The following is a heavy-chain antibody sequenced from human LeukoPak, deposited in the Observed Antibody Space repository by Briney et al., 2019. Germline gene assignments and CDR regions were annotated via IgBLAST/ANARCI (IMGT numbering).Heavy chain of an antibody. Sequence: GWSLRLSCVASGFTFSQYWMIWLRQAPGKGLEGVANIKHDGSEKQYVSEKNYVDSMQGRITISRENGQTELYLHINSLDSEFTAVYTCARSGGGVDSFYFYMDVWGKGTTVTVSS. J-gene: IGHJ6*03. D-gene: IGHD2-8*02. V-gene: IGHV3-7*01. CDR1: GFTFSQYW. CDR3: ARSGGGVDSFYFYMDV. CDR2: IKHDGSEKQYVSEK.